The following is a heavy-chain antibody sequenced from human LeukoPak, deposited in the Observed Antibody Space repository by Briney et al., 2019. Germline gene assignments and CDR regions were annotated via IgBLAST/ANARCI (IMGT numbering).Heavy chain of an antibody. D-gene: IGHD5-18*01. CDR3: ARSPTHSRGYSYGSLRNDAFDI. Sequence: PGGSLRLSCAASGFIFSSYGMHWVRRAPGKGLEWVAVIWYDGSNKYYADSVKGRFTISRDNSKNTLYLQMNSLRAEDTAVYYCARSPTHSRGYSYGSLRNDAFDIWGQGTMVTVSS. V-gene: IGHV3-33*01. CDR2: IWYDGSNK. J-gene: IGHJ3*02. CDR1: GFIFSSYG.